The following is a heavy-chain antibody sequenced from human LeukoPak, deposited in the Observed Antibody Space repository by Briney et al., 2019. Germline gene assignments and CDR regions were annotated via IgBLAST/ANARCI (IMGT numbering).Heavy chain of an antibody. CDR3: ARPSSRGVILGMDV. CDR2: IYYSGST. Sequence: SETLSLTCTVSGGSISSYYWSWIRQPPGKGLEWIGDIYYSGSTNYNPSLKSRVTIFVDPSKNQCSLTLSSGTAADTAVYYYARPSSRGVILGMDVWGQGTTVTVSS. CDR1: GGSISSYY. J-gene: IGHJ6*02. V-gene: IGHV4-59*08. D-gene: IGHD3-10*01.